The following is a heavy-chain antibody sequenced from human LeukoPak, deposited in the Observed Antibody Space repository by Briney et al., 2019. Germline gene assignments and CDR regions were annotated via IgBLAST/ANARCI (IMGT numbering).Heavy chain of an antibody. J-gene: IGHJ6*02. CDR1: GGSISSYY. V-gene: IGHV4-59*01. Sequence: SETPSLTCTVSGGSISSYYWSWIRQPPGKGLEWIGYIYYSGSTNYNPSIRSRVTISVDTSKNQFSLKLSSVTAADTAVYYCAREGRYYYDSSGYPRYSYYYGMDVWGQGTTVTVSS. D-gene: IGHD3-22*01. CDR2: IYYSGST. CDR3: AREGRYYYDSSGYPRYSYYYGMDV.